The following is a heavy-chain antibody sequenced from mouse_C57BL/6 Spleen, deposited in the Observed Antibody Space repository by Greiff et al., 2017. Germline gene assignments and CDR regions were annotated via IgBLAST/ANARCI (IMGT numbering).Heavy chain of an antibody. J-gene: IGHJ4*01. CDR2: ISDGGSYT. V-gene: IGHV5-4*03. Sequence: EVKLMESGGGLVKPGGSLKLSCAASGFTFSSYAMSWVRQTPDKRLEWVATISDGGSYTYYPDNVKGRFTISRDNAKNNLYLQMSHLKSEDTAMYYCARGDGNYYAMDYWGQGTSVTVSS. D-gene: IGHD2-1*01. CDR1: GFTFSSYA. CDR3: ARGDGNYYAMDY.